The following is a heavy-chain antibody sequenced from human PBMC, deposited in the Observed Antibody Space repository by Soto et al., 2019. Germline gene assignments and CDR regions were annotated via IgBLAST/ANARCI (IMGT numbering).Heavy chain of an antibody. J-gene: IGHJ4*02. CDR3: ARDLAAGDY. CDR2: YNPTSGST. V-gene: IGHV1-46*01. CDR1: GYTFINHY. D-gene: IGHD6-13*01. Sequence: QVQLVQSGAEVKKPGASVKLSCKASGYTFINHYIHWVRQAPGQGLEWMGIYNPTSGSTNYAQKFQGRVTLTMDTSTRTVYMELSSLRFDDTAVYYCARDLAAGDYWGQGTLVTVSS.